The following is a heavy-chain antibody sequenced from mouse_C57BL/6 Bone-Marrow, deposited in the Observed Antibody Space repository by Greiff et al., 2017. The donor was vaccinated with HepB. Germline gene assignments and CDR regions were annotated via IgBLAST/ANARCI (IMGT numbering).Heavy chain of an antibody. V-gene: IGHV1-64*01. Sequence: QVQLQQPGAELVKPGASVKLSCKASGYTFTSYWMHWVKQRPGQGLEWIGMIHPNSGSTNYNEKFKSKATLTVDKSSSTAYMQLSSLTSEDSAVYDCARGDYGSSYYFDYWGQGTTLTVSS. J-gene: IGHJ2*01. D-gene: IGHD1-1*01. CDR3: ARGDYGSSYYFDY. CDR2: IHPNSGST. CDR1: GYTFTSYW.